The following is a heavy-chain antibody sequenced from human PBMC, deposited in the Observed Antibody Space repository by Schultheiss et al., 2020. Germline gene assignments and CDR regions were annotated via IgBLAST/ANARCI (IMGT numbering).Heavy chain of an antibody. J-gene: IGHJ4*02. Sequence: GGSLRLSCAASGFTFSSYAMHWVRQAPGKGLEWVAVISYDGSNKYYADSVKGRFTISRDNSKNTLYLQMNSLRDEDTAVYYCARGMWDVVVPGGVDYWGRGTLVTVSS. V-gene: IGHV3-30*07. D-gene: IGHD2-2*01. CDR1: GFTFSSYA. CDR3: ARGMWDVVVPGGVDY. CDR2: ISYDGSNK.